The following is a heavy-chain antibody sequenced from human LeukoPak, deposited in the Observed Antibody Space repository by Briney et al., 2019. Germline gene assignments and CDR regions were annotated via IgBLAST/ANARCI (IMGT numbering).Heavy chain of an antibody. D-gene: IGHD4-23*01. CDR2: INPNSGGT. Sequence: GASVKVSCKASGYTFTGYYMHWVRQAPGQGLEWMGWINPNSGGTNYAQKFQGRVTMTRDTSTSTVYMELSSLRSEDTAVYYCARVVSGKRSSHFDYWGQGTLVTVSS. J-gene: IGHJ4*02. CDR1: GYTFTGYY. CDR3: ARVVSGKRSSHFDY. V-gene: IGHV1-2*02.